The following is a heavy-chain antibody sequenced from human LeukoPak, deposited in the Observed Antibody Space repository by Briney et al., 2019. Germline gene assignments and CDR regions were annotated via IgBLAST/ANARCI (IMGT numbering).Heavy chain of an antibody. CDR3: ARDQYDYGSDPYYFDY. V-gene: IGHV1-69*13. CDR1: GGTFSSYA. CDR2: IIPNFGTA. D-gene: IGHD3-10*01. Sequence: SVKVSCKASGGTFSSYAISWVRQAPGQGLEWMGGIIPNFGTANYAQKFQGRVTITADESTSTAYMELSSLRSEDTAVYYCARDQYDYGSDPYYFDYWGQGTLVTVSS. J-gene: IGHJ4*02.